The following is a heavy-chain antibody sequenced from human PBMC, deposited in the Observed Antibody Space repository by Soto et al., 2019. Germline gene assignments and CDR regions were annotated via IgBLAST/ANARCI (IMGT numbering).Heavy chain of an antibody. CDR2: MSYDGSDS. D-gene: IGHD3-10*02. CDR3: TIVRVADSALDH. CDR1: GFIFSNNG. Sequence: GGSLRLSCVGSGFIFSNNGMHWVRQTPGKGLEWVAFMSYDGSDSFYSDSVKGRFTISRDNSKNTLFLHMSNLRAEDTAMYYCTIVRVADSALDHWGQGTLVTVSS. V-gene: IGHV3-30*02. J-gene: IGHJ4*02.